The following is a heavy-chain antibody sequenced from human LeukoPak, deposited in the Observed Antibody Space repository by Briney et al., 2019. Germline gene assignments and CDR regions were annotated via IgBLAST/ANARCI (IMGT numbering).Heavy chain of an antibody. CDR2: ISGSGGST. D-gene: IGHD3-10*01. Sequence: HTGGSLRLSCAASGFTFRNYWMSWVRQAPGKGLEWVSAISGSGGSTYYADSVKGRFTISRDNSKNTLYLQMNSLRAEDTAVYYCAKLFSYYYGSGRGALLDYWGQGTLVTVSS. J-gene: IGHJ4*02. CDR1: GFTFRNYW. CDR3: AKLFSYYYGSGRGALLDY. V-gene: IGHV3-23*01.